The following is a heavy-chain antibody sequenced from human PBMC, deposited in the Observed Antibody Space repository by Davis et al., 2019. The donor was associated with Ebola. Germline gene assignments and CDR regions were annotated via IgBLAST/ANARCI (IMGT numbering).Heavy chain of an antibody. CDR2: INHSGST. CDR3: ARLGVTTFYYYGMDV. V-gene: IGHV4-34*01. D-gene: IGHD1-26*01. CDR1: GGSFSGYY. J-gene: IGHJ6*02. Sequence: MPSETLSLTCAVYGGSFSGYYWSWIRQPPGKGLEWIGEINHSGSTNYNPSIKSRVTISVDPSKNQFSLKLSSVTAADTAVYYCARLGVTTFYYYGMDVWGQGTTVTVSS.